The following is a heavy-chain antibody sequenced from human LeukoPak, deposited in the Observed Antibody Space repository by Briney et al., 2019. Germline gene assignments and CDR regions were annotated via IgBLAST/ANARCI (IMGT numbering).Heavy chain of an antibody. CDR3: ARGPYSYDSSGAFDI. CDR2: IHYSGST. V-gene: IGHV4-59*08. Sequence: SETLSLTCIVSGGSISSYYWSWIRQPPGKGLECIGYIHYSGSTSYNPSLRSRVTISVDTSKNQFSLKLSSVTAADTAVYFCARGPYSYDSSGAFDIWGQGTMVTVSS. D-gene: IGHD3-22*01. J-gene: IGHJ3*02. CDR1: GGSISSYY.